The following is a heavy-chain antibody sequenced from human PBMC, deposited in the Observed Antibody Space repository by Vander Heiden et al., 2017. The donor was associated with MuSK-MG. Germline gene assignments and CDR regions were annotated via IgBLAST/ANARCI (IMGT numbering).Heavy chain of an antibody. V-gene: IGHV1-69*10. CDR3: ARVYSKHDYYYNYMDV. Sequence: QFQLVQSGSVVKKSGSSLKASCKASVGTVSCYALTLVRRPPGQGLEWMGGIIPCLRIVNYAQKFQGRVTITADKSTSTAYMELSSLRSEDTAVYYCARVYSKHDYYYNYMDVWGRGTPVTVSS. J-gene: IGHJ6*03. CDR1: VGTVSCYA. CDR2: IIPCLRIV. D-gene: IGHD4-4*01.